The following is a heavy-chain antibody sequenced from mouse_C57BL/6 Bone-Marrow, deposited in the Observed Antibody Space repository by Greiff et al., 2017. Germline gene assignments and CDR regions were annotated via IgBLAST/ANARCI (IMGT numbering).Heavy chain of an antibody. V-gene: IGHV5-17*01. Sequence: EVKLMESGGGLVKPGGSLKLSCAASGFTFSDYGMHWVRQAPEKGLEWVAYISSGSSTIYYADTVKGRFTISRDNAKNTLFLQMTSLRSEDTAMYYCARKDYDYEDWYFDVWGTGTTVTVSS. CDR2: ISSGSSTI. D-gene: IGHD2-4*01. J-gene: IGHJ1*03. CDR1: GFTFSDYG. CDR3: ARKDYDYEDWYFDV.